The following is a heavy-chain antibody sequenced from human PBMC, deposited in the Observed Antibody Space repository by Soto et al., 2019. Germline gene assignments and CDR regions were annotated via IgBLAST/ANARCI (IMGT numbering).Heavy chain of an antibody. CDR3: VRLIGNSWLDS. V-gene: IGHV4-30-2*05. Sequence: SQTLSLTWAVAGGSISGGGYRWSWIRQPPGKGLEWIGEIYHSGSTNYNPSLKSRITINPDTANNQFSLQLNSVTPDDTAVYYCVRLIGNSWLDSWGQGTLVTVSS. J-gene: IGHJ5*01. CDR1: GGSISGGGYR. D-gene: IGHD2-8*01. CDR2: IYHSGST.